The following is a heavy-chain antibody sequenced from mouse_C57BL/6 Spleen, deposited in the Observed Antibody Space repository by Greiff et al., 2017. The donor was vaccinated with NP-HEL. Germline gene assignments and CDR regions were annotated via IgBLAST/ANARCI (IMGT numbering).Heavy chain of an antibody. Sequence: LVESGAELARPGASVKLSCKASGYTFTSYGISWVKQRPGQGLEWIGEIYPGGGNTYYNEKFKGKATLTADKSSSTAYMELRSLTSEDSAVYFCAMGSDYGNVFAYWGQGTLVTVSA. CDR3: AMGSDYGNVFAY. CDR1: GYTFTSYG. D-gene: IGHD2-1*01. J-gene: IGHJ3*01. V-gene: IGHV1-81*01. CDR2: IYPGGGNT.